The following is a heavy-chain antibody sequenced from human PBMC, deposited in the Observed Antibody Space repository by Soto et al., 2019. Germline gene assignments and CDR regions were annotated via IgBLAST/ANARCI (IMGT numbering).Heavy chain of an antibody. V-gene: IGHV4-59*01. Sequence: SETLSLTCTVSGGSISSYYWSWIRQPPGKGLEWIGYIYYSGSTNYNPSLKSRVTISVDTSKNQFSLKLSSVTAADTAVYYCARKRGYYYLFDYWGQGTLVTVSS. J-gene: IGHJ4*02. CDR1: GGSISSYY. CDR2: IYYSGST. CDR3: ARKRGYYYLFDY. D-gene: IGHD3-22*01.